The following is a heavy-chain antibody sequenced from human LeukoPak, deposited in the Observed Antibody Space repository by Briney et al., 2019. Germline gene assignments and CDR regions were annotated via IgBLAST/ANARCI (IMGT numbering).Heavy chain of an antibody. CDR1: GDSVSSTTTA. CDR2: TYYSSKWIT. CDR3: ARDSLLWFGEPWEGYFDY. V-gene: IGHV6-1*01. Sequence: SQTLSLTCAISGDSVSSTTTAWNWIRQSPSRGLEWLGRTYYSSKWITDYAVSVKGRITVNPNTSNNQFSLQLNSVTPEDTAVYYCARDSLLWFGEPWEGYFDYWGQGTLVTVSS. D-gene: IGHD3-10*01. J-gene: IGHJ4*02.